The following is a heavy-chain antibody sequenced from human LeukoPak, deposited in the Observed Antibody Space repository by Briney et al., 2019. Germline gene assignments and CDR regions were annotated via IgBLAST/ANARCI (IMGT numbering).Heavy chain of an antibody. CDR1: GFTFDDYG. J-gene: IGHJ4*02. V-gene: IGHV3-20*04. CDR2: INWNGGST. D-gene: IGHD6-13*01. CDR3: ARVGYSSSWSYYFDY. Sequence: GGSLRLSCASSGFTFDDYGMSWVRQAPGKGLEWVSGINWNGGSTGYADSVKGRFTISRDNAKNSLYLQMNSLRAEDTALYYCARVGYSSSWSYYFDYWGQGTLVTVSS.